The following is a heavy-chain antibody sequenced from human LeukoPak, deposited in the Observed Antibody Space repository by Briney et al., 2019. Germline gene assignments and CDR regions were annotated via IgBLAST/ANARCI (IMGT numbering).Heavy chain of an antibody. D-gene: IGHD3-3*01. Sequence: SETLSLTCTVSGGSISSGGYYWSWIRQPPGKGLEWIGEINHSGSTNYNPSLKSRVTISVDTSKNQFSLKLSSVTAADTAVYYCAREGSVLVAFDIWGQGTMVTVSS. CDR2: INHSGST. CDR3: AREGSVLVAFDI. V-gene: IGHV4-39*07. J-gene: IGHJ3*02. CDR1: GGSISSGGYY.